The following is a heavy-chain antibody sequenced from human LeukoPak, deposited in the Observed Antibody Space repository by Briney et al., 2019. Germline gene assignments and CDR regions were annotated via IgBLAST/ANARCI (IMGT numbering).Heavy chain of an antibody. CDR1: GFTVSNNY. CDR3: AGRRVLDASFDY. D-gene: IGHD3-16*01. Sequence: GGSLRLSCAASGFTVSNNYMSWVRQAPGKGLEWVSVIYSGDNTYYVESVKGRLTISRDNSKNTLFLQMNRLRAEDTAVYYCAGRRVLDASFDYWGQGTLVTVSS. J-gene: IGHJ4*02. V-gene: IGHV3-66*02. CDR2: IYSGDNT.